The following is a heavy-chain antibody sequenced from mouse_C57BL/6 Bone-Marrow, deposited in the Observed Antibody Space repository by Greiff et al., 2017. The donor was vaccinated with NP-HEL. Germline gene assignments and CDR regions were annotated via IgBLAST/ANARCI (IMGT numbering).Heavy chain of an antibody. J-gene: IGHJ4*01. CDR3: TREGLYYDYDALYAMDY. Sequence: EVKVEESGEGLVKPGGSLKLSCAASGFTFSSYAMSWVRQTPEKRLEWVAYISSGGDYIYYADPVKGRFTISRDNARNTLYLQMSSLKSEDTAMYYCTREGLYYDYDALYAMDYWGQGTSVTVSS. CDR2: ISSGGDYI. D-gene: IGHD2-4*01. V-gene: IGHV5-9-1*02. CDR1: GFTFSSYA.